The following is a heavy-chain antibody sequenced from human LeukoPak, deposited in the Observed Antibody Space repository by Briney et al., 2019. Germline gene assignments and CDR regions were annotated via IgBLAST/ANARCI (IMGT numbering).Heavy chain of an antibody. V-gene: IGHV6-1*01. CDR2: TYYRSKWHN. CDR1: GDSVSSSSAV. CDR3: ARTTDYSSFLAY. Sequence: SQTLSLTCAVSGDSVSSSSAVWNWIRQSPSRGLEWLGRTYYRSKWHNEYAESVKGRISITSDTSKNQFSLQLNSVTPEDTAEYYCARTTDYSSFLAYWGQGTLVTVSS. J-gene: IGHJ4*02. D-gene: IGHD4-11*01.